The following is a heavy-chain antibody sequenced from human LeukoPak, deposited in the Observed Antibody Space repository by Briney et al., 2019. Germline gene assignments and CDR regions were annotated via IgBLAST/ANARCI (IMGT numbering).Heavy chain of an antibody. CDR1: GFTFTPYT. CDR2: ITSNGDST. J-gene: IGHJ4*02. V-gene: IGHV3-64*01. CDR3: ARERAGYYLDY. Sequence: GGSLRLSCAASGFTFTPYTMLWVRQAPGKGLEYVSAITSNGDSTYYTNSVKGRFTISRDNSKNTLYLQMGSLRAEDMAVYYCARERAGYYLDYWGQGTLDTVSS. D-gene: IGHD3-9*01.